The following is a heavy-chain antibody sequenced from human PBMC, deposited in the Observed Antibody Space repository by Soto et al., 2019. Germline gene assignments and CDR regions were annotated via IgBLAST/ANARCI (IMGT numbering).Heavy chain of an antibody. J-gene: IGHJ4*02. Sequence: GGSLRLSCAASGFTFSSYAMSWVRQAPGKGLEWVSATSGSGGSTYYADSVKGRFTISRDNSKNTLYLQMNSLRAEDTAVYYCAKIDYYYDSSGHPDYWGQGTLVTVSS. D-gene: IGHD3-22*01. CDR2: TSGSGGST. V-gene: IGHV3-23*01. CDR1: GFTFSSYA. CDR3: AKIDYYYDSSGHPDY.